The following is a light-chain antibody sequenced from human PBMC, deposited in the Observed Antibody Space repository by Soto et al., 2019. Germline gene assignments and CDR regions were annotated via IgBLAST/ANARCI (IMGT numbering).Light chain of an antibody. V-gene: IGLV1-40*01. CDR3: QSYDSSLSAL. CDR1: SSNIGAGYD. CDR2: GNS. Sequence: QSVLTQPPSVSGAPGQRVTISCTGSSSNIGAGYDVHWYQQLPGTAPKLLSYGNSNRPSGVPDRFSGSKSGTSASLAITGLQAEDEADDYCQSYDSSLSALFGGGTKLTVL. J-gene: IGLJ3*02.